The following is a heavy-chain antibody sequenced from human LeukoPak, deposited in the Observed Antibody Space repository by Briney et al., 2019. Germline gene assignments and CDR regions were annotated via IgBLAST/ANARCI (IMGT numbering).Heavy chain of an antibody. J-gene: IGHJ6*03. D-gene: IGHD3-10*01. CDR3: ARVAVYGSGSYAAYYYMDV. CDR1: GGTFSSYA. Sequence: ASVKVSCKASGGTFSSYAISWVRQAPGQGLEWMGGIIPIFGTANYAQKFQGRVTITADESTSTAYMELSSLRSEDTAVYYCARVAVYGSGSYAAYYYMDVWGKGTTVTISS. CDR2: IIPIFGTA. V-gene: IGHV1-69*13.